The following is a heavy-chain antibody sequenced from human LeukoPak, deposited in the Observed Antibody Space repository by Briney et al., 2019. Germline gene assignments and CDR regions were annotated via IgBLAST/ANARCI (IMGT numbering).Heavy chain of an antibody. V-gene: IGHV4-38-2*02. CDR3: ASRPVIVVVPAARDFDY. Sequence: PSETLSLTCTVSGYSISSGYYWGWIRQPPGKGLEWIGSIYHSGSTYYNPSLKSRVTISVDTSKNQFSLKLSSVTAADTAVYYCASRPVIVVVPAARDFDYWGQGILVTVSS. D-gene: IGHD2-2*01. CDR2: IYHSGST. J-gene: IGHJ4*02. CDR1: GYSISSGYY.